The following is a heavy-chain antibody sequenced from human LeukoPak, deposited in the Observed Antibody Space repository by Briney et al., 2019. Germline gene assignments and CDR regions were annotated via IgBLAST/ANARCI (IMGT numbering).Heavy chain of an antibody. Sequence: GGSLRLSCTASGFTFGDYAMSWVRQAPGKGLEWVGFIRSKAYGGTTEYAASVKGRFTISRDDSKSIAYLQMNSLKTEDTAVYYCTRAGSWYEPLDYWGQGTLVTVSS. J-gene: IGHJ4*02. V-gene: IGHV3-49*04. D-gene: IGHD6-13*01. CDR1: GFTFGDYA. CDR3: TRAGSWYEPLDY. CDR2: IRSKAYGGTT.